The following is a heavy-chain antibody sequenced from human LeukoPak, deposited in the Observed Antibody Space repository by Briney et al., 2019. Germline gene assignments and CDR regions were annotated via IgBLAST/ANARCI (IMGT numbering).Heavy chain of an antibody. CDR1: GYTFTGYY. V-gene: IGHV1-2*02. J-gene: IGHJ6*02. CDR2: INPNSGGT. Sequence: VASVKVSCKASGYTFTGYYMHWVRQAPGQGLEWMGWINPNSGGTNYAQKFQGRVTMTRDTSISTAYMELSRLRSDDTAVYYCAREIVYSSGWYPGNYYYGMDVWGQGTTVTVSS. D-gene: IGHD6-19*01. CDR3: AREIVYSSGWYPGNYYYGMDV.